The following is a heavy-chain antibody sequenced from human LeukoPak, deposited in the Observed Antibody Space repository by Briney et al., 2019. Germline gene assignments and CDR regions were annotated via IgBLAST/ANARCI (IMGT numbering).Heavy chain of an antibody. J-gene: IGHJ3*02. Sequence: ASVKVSCKASGGVFTTYAISWVRQAPGQGLEWMGSIVPFLGTTNYAQKLQGRVTMTTDTSTSTAYMELRSLRSDDTAVYYCASRGVVVIADSDAFDIWGQGTMVTVSS. CDR1: GGVFTTYA. CDR2: IVPFLGTT. D-gene: IGHD2-21*01. V-gene: IGHV1-18*01. CDR3: ASRGVVVIADSDAFDI.